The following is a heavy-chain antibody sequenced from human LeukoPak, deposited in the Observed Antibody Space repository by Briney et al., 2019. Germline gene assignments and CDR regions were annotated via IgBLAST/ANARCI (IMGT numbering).Heavy chain of an antibody. J-gene: IGHJ6*03. CDR2: IYTSGST. Sequence: SETLSLTCTVSGGSISSGSYYWSWIRQPAGKGLEWIGRIYTSGSTNYNPSLKSRVTISVDTSKNRFSLKLSSVTAADTAVYYCARAVGSGSFQTYYYYMDVWGKGTTVTISS. V-gene: IGHV4-61*02. CDR1: GGSISSGSYY. D-gene: IGHD3-10*01. CDR3: ARAVGSGSFQTYYYYMDV.